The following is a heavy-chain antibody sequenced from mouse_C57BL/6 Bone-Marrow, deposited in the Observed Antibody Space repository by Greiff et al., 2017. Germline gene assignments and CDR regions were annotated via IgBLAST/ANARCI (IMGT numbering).Heavy chain of an antibody. V-gene: IGHV1-81*01. D-gene: IGHD2-5*01. Sequence: VQLQESGAELARPGASVKLSCKASGYTFTSYGISWVKQRTGQGLEWIGEIYPRSGNTYYNEKFKGKATLTADKSSSTAYMELRSLTSEDSAVYFCARIPLYYSNYVDAMDYWGQGTSVTVSS. CDR2: IYPRSGNT. CDR3: ARIPLYYSNYVDAMDY. CDR1: GYTFTSYG. J-gene: IGHJ4*01.